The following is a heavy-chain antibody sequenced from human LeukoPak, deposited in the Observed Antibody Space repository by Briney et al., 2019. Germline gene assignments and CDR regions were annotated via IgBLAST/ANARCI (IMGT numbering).Heavy chain of an antibody. J-gene: IGHJ6*02. D-gene: IGHD4-17*01. CDR1: GGSFSGYY. Sequence: KPSETLSLTCAVYGGSFSGYYWSWIRQPPGKGLEWIGEINHSGSTNYNPSLKSRVTISVDTSKNQFSLKLSSVTAADTAVYYCARGPVTVTTYYYYGMDVWGQGTTVTVSS. CDR3: ARGPVTVTTYYYYGMDV. CDR2: INHSGST. V-gene: IGHV4-34*01.